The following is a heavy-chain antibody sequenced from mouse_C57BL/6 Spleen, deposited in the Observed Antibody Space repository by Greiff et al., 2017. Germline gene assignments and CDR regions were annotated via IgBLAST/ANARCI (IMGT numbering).Heavy chain of an antibody. CDR3: ARLYGNYVWYFDV. D-gene: IGHD2-1*01. V-gene: IGHV7-3*01. CDR2: IRNKANGYTT. J-gene: IGHJ1*03. CDR1: GFTFTDYY. Sequence: EVKLMESGGGLVQPGGSLSLSCAASGFTFTDYYMSWVRQPPGKALEWLGFIRNKANGYTTEYSASVKGLFTISRDNSQSILYLQMNALRAEDSATYYCARLYGNYVWYFDVWGTGTTVTVSS.